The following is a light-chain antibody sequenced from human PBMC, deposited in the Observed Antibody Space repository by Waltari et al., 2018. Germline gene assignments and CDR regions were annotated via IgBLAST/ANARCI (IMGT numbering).Light chain of an antibody. Sequence: QAGPTQPASVSGSPGQSITISCTGTRNNVGSYNFVSWYQQHPGKPPKRIIYEGSKRPSGVSNRFSGSKSDNTASLTLSGLQPDDEADYYCCSNVGTSAFFGGGTKLTVL. V-gene: IGLV2-23*03. J-gene: IGLJ2*01. CDR1: RNNVGSYNF. CDR3: CSNVGTSAF. CDR2: EGS.